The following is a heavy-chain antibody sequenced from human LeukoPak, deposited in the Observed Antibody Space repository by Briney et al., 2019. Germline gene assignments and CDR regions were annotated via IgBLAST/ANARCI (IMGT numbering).Heavy chain of an antibody. CDR3: AKDPRGSYYYGSGSYGGGYFDY. J-gene: IGHJ4*02. D-gene: IGHD3-10*01. CDR1: GFTFSSYA. CDR2: ISGSGGST. Sequence: PGGSLRLSCAASGFTFSSYAMSWVRQAPGKGLEWVSAISGSGGSTYYADSVKGRFTISRDNSKNTLYLQMNSLRAEDTAVYYCAKDPRGSYYYGSGSYGGGYFDYWGQGTLVTVSS. V-gene: IGHV3-23*01.